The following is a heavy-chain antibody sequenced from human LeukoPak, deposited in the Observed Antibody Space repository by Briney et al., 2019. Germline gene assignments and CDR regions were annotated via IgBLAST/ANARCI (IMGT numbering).Heavy chain of an antibody. Sequence: PGGSLRLSCAASGFTFSNYAMNWVRQAPGKGLEWVSGLSNTGSRASYADSVKGRFTISRDNSKNALYLQLNTLSAGDTAFYYCAKGLESSIWYTLIDYWGQGTLVTVSS. D-gene: IGHD6-13*01. J-gene: IGHJ4*02. CDR2: LSNTGSRA. CDR3: AKGLESSIWYTLIDY. V-gene: IGHV3-23*01. CDR1: GFTFSNYA.